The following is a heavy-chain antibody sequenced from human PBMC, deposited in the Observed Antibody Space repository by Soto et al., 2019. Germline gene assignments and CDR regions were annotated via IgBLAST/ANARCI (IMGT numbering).Heavy chain of an antibody. CDR3: ARDLEFRAGNISHLDF. CDR2: IIPIFGTP. D-gene: IGHD6-13*01. Sequence: QVQLVQSGAEVKKPGSSVKVSCKASGGTFSSHVFNWVRQAPGQGLEWMGGIIPIFGTPNYAQKFQGRVTITVDESTSTVHMELNSLRSEDTAVYYCARDLEFRAGNISHLDFWGQGTLVTVSS. CDR1: GGTFSSHV. V-gene: IGHV1-69*01. J-gene: IGHJ4*02.